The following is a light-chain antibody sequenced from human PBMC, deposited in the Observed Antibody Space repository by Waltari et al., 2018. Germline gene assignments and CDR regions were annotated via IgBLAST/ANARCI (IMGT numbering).Light chain of an antibody. Sequence: QSVLTQPPSASGTPGQGVTVSCSGSTSNIGRNGVIWYHQLPGTAPTLLIHPDNPRPSGVPDRFSGSKSGTSASLAISGLQSEDEAHYYFAAWGDNLKGRVFGGGNKVTVL. J-gene: IGLJ3*02. CDR2: PDN. CDR1: TSNIGRNG. CDR3: AAWGDNLKGRV. V-gene: IGLV1-44*01.